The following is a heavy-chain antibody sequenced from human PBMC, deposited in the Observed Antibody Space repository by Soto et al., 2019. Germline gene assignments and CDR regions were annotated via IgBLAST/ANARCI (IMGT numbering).Heavy chain of an antibody. V-gene: IGHV3-73*01. D-gene: IGHD3-10*01. CDR2: IRSRADDYAT. J-gene: IGHJ6*02. CDR3: ARASGNYYYYGMDV. CDR1: GFTFSGSA. Sequence: GSLRLSCAASGFTFSGSAIHWVRQASGKGLEWVGRIRSRADDYATAYAASVKGRFTISRDDSQNTAYLQMNSLRAEDTAVYYCARASGNYYYYGMDVWGQGTTVTVSS.